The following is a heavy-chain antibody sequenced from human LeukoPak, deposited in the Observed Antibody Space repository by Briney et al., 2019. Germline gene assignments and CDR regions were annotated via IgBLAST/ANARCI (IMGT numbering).Heavy chain of an antibody. Sequence: PSETLSLTRTVSGGSISSSSYHWGWLRQPPGKGLEWIGSIYHSGSTYYNPSLKSRVTISVDTSKNQFSLKLSSVTAADTAVYYCARAVDILYYYGSGGHWFDPWGQGTLVTVSS. D-gene: IGHD3-10*01. V-gene: IGHV4-39*07. CDR3: ARAVDILYYYGSGGHWFDP. CDR2: IYHSGST. CDR1: GGSISSSSYH. J-gene: IGHJ5*02.